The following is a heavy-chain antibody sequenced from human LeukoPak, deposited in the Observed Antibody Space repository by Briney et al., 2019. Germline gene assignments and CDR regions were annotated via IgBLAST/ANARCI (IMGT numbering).Heavy chain of an antibody. CDR3: ARDESPGSYCSGGSCYGGYQYYMDV. D-gene: IGHD2-15*01. V-gene: IGHV4-4*07. CDR2: ISTSGST. Sequence: SETLSLTCTVSGGSISSYYWSWIRQPAGKGLEWIGRISTSGSTNYNPSLKSRVTMSVDTSKNQFSLKLTSVTAADTAVYYCARDESPGSYCSGGSCYGGYQYYMDVWGKGTTVTISS. CDR1: GGSISSYY. J-gene: IGHJ6*03.